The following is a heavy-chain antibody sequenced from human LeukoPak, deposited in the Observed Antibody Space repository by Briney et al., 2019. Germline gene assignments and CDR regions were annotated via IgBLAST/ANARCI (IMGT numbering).Heavy chain of an antibody. D-gene: IGHD3-10*01. CDR1: GFTFSTYW. J-gene: IGHJ4*02. CDR3: ASSTRGVFDY. V-gene: IGHV3-74*03. CDR2: INSDESST. Sequence: GGSLRLSCAASGFTFSTYWVHWVRQAPGKGLVWVSRINSDESSTMYADSVKGRFTISRDNAKNTLYLQMNSLRAEDTAVYFCASSTRGVFDYWGQGTLVTVSS.